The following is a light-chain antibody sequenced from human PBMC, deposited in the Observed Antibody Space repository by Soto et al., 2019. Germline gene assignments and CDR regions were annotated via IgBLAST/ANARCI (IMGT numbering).Light chain of an antibody. V-gene: IGKV3-20*01. J-gene: IGKJ3*01. Sequence: EIVLTQSPGTLSLSPGERATLSCRASQSVSSSYLAWYQQKPGQAPRLLIYGASSRATGIPDRFSGSGSGTDCTLTISRLEPEDFAVYYSKQYGSSPEINFGPGTKVDIK. CDR2: GAS. CDR3: KQYGSSPEIN. CDR1: QSVSSSY.